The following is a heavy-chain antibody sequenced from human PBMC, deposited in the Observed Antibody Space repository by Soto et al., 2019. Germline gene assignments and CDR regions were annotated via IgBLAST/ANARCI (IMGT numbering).Heavy chain of an antibody. V-gene: IGHV4-59*08. CDR2: IYYSGST. CDR1: GGKISSYD. CDR3: ARRYGDAFDI. Sequence: SETLSLTSTVSGGKISSYDWSWIRQPPGKGLEWIGYIYYSGSTNYNPSLKSRVTISVDTSKNQFSLKLSSVTAADTAVYYCARRYGDAFDIWGQGTMVTVSS. D-gene: IGHD4-17*01. J-gene: IGHJ3*02.